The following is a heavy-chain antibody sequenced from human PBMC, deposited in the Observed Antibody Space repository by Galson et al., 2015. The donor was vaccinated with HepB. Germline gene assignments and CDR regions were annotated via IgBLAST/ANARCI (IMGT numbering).Heavy chain of an antibody. CDR2: ISSSSSYT. V-gene: IGHV3-21*05. Sequence: SLRLSCAASGFTFSSYGMHWVRQAPGKGLEWVSYISSSSSYTNYADSVKGRFTISRDNAKNSLYLQMNSLRAEDTAVYYCATPVLHYYGMDVWGQGTTVTVSS. D-gene: IGHD2-15*01. CDR3: ATPVLHYYGMDV. J-gene: IGHJ6*02. CDR1: GFTFSSYG.